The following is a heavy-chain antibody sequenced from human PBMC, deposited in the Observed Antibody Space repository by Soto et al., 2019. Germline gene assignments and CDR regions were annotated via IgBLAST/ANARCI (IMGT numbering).Heavy chain of an antibody. CDR1: GGSIGSSSYY. Sequence: QLQLQESGPGLVKPSETLSLTCSVSGGSIGSSSYYWGWFRQPPGKGPEWIASIYYSGSTYYNPSLKSRVTISVDTSKKQFSLKLRSVTAADTAVYFCASHPVPFYGVSIYFDYWGQGTLVTVSS. D-gene: IGHD4-17*01. J-gene: IGHJ4*02. CDR3: ASHPVPFYGVSIYFDY. V-gene: IGHV4-39*01. CDR2: IYYSGST.